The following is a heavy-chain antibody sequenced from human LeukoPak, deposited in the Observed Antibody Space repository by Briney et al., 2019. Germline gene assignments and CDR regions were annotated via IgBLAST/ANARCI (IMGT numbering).Heavy chain of an antibody. CDR2: IRYDGINT. CDR1: GFTFSSYG. V-gene: IGHV3-30*02. J-gene: IGHJ4*02. CDR3: AKDLEATYYDFWSGYSAFDY. D-gene: IGHD3-3*01. Sequence: PGGSLSLSCATSGFTFSSYGMYWVRQAPDKGLELLAFIRYDGINTYYADSVKGRFTISRDNSKNTLYLQMNSLRAEDTAVYYCAKDLEATYYDFWSGYSAFDYWGQGTLVTVSS.